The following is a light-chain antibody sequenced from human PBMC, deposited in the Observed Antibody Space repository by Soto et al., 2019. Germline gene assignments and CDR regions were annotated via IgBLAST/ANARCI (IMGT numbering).Light chain of an antibody. Sequence: EIVMTQSPATLSVSPGERATLSCRASQSVSSNLAWYQQKPGQAPRLLIYGASTRATGIPARFSGSGSGTEFTLTNSSLQSEDFAVYYCQQYHNWPYTFGEGTKLEIK. CDR3: QQYHNWPYT. CDR2: GAS. CDR1: QSVSSN. V-gene: IGKV3-15*01. J-gene: IGKJ2*01.